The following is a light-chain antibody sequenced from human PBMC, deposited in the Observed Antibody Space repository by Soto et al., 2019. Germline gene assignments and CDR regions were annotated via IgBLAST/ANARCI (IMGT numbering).Light chain of an antibody. V-gene: IGKV3-15*01. J-gene: IGKJ2*01. Sequence: EIVMTQSPATLSVSPGERATLSCRASQSVSSNLAWYQQKPGQAPRLLIYGASTRATGIPASFSGSGSGTEFTLTISSLQSEDFAVYYRQQYNNWPPMYTFGQGTKLEIK. CDR2: GAS. CDR3: QQYNNWPPMYT. CDR1: QSVSSN.